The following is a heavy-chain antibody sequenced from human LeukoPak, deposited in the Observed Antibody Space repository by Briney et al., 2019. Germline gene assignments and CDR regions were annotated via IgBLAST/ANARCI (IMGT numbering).Heavy chain of an antibody. CDR1: GYTFTSYG. D-gene: IGHD3-3*01. Sequence: ASVKVSCKASGYTFTSYGISWVRQAPGQGLEWMGWISAYNGNTNYAQKLQGRVTMTTDTSTSTAYMELRSLRSEDTAVYYCARGHDFWSGYYTGVDYWGQGTLVTVSS. CDR3: ARGHDFWSGYYTGVDY. V-gene: IGHV1-18*01. CDR2: ISAYNGNT. J-gene: IGHJ4*02.